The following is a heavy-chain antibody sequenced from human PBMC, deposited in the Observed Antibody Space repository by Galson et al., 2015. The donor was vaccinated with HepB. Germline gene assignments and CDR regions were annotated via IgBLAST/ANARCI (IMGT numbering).Heavy chain of an antibody. CDR2: MNPNSGNT. CDR3: ASFTRAVARQSRSAFDI. Sequence: SVKVSCKASGYTFTSYDINWVRQATGQGLEWMGWMNPNSGNTGYAQKFQGRVTMTRNTSISTAYMELSSLRSEDTAVYYCASFTRAVARQSRSAFDIWGQGTMVTVSS. D-gene: IGHD6-19*01. CDR1: GYTFTSYD. J-gene: IGHJ3*02. V-gene: IGHV1-8*01.